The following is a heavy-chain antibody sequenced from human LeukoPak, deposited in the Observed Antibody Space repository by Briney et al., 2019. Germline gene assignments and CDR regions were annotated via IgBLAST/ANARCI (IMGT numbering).Heavy chain of an antibody. D-gene: IGHD6-13*01. Sequence: GASVKVSCKASGYTFTSYDINWVRQATGQGLEWMGWMNPNSGNTGYAQKFQGRVTMTRNTSISTAYMELSSLRSEDTAVYYCARRGSRIAAAGRDLPYWGQGTLVTVSS. CDR3: ARRGSRIAAAGRDLPY. J-gene: IGHJ4*02. CDR1: GYTFTSYD. CDR2: MNPNSGNT. V-gene: IGHV1-8*01.